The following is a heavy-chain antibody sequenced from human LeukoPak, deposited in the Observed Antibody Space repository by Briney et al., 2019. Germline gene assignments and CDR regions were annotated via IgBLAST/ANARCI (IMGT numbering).Heavy chain of an antibody. CDR2: INPNSGGT. D-gene: IGHD2-2*01. CDR1: GYTFTGYY. CDR3: ARESYRPTYHYGMDV. Sequence: PQASVKVSCKASGYTFTGYYMHWVRQAPGQGLEWMRWINPNSGGTNYAQKFQGRVTMTRDTSISTAYMELSRLRSDDTAVYYCARESYRPTYHYGMDVWGQGTTVTVSS. J-gene: IGHJ6*02. V-gene: IGHV1-2*02.